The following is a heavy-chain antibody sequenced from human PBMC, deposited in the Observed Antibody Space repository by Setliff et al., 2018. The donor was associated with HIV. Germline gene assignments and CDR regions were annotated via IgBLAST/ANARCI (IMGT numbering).Heavy chain of an antibody. Sequence: ASVKVSCKASGYTFSDYDVAWVRQAPGQGLEWMGWISGYSGHTSYAQKFQGRVTMTTDTSTSTAYMELRDLRSDDTALYFCAREHSTTWPYFDFWGQGTLVTVSS. V-gene: IGHV1-18*01. CDR2: ISGYSGHT. D-gene: IGHD6-13*01. J-gene: IGHJ4*02. CDR3: AREHSTTWPYFDF. CDR1: GYTFSDYD.